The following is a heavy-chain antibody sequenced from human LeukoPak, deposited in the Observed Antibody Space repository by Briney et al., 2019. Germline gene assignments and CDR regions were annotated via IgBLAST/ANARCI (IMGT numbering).Heavy chain of an antibody. J-gene: IGHJ5*02. Sequence: PGGSLRPSCAASGFTFSSYGMHWVRQAPGKGLEWVAVISYDGSNKYYADSVKGRFTISRDSSKNTLYLQMNSLRAEDTAVYYCAKDNSYYYGSGSHNWFDPWGQGTLVTVSS. V-gene: IGHV3-30*18. CDR3: AKDNSYYYGSGSHNWFDP. D-gene: IGHD3-10*01. CDR1: GFTFSSYG. CDR2: ISYDGSNK.